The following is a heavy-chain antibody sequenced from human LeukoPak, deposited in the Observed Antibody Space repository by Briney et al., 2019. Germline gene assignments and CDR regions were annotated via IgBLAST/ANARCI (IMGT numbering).Heavy chain of an antibody. CDR3: ARDQWVRGVITGFDP. CDR1: GFTFSSYW. CDR2: IKQDGSEK. Sequence: GGSLRLSCAASGFTFSSYWMSWVRQAPGKGLEWVANIKQDGSEKYYVDSVKGRFTISRDNAKNSLYLQMNSLRAEDTAVYYCARDQWVRGVITGFDPWGQGTLVTVSS. V-gene: IGHV3-7*01. J-gene: IGHJ5*02. D-gene: IGHD3-10*01.